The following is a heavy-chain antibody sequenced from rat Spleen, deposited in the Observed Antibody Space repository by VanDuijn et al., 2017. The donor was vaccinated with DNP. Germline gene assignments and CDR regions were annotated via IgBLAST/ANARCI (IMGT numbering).Heavy chain of an antibody. CDR2: ITSSGGSI. V-gene: IGHV5-31*01. Sequence: EVQLVESGGDLVQPGRSLKLSCVASGFTFSNYWMTWIRQVPGRGLEWVASITSSGGSIYYPDSVKGRFTISRDDAKNTLYLQMNSLRSEDTATYYCARWGTGNWDYWGQGVMVTVSS. D-gene: IGHD5-1*01. J-gene: IGHJ2*01. CDR3: ARWGTGNWDY. CDR1: GFTFSNYW.